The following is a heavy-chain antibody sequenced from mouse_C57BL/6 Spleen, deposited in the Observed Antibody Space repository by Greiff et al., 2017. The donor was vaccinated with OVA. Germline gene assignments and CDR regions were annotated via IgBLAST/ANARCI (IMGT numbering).Heavy chain of an antibody. CDR1: GYTFTSYW. CDR2: IYPNSGST. CDR3: ARAAYESYFDY. Sequence: QVQLQQPGAELVKPGASVKLSCKASGYTFTSYWMHWVKQRPGQGLEWIGMIYPNSGSTNYNEKFKSKATLTVDKSSSTAYMQLSSLTSEDSAVYYCARAAYESYFDYWGQGTTLTVSS. J-gene: IGHJ2*01. V-gene: IGHV1-64*01. D-gene: IGHD2-3*01.